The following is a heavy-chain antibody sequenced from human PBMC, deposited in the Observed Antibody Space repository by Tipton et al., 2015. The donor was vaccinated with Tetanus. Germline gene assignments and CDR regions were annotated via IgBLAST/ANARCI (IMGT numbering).Heavy chain of an antibody. CDR3: ARRARDSHNYDSFDL. Sequence: QSGAEVKKPEESLKISCKGSGYRFTSQWIGWVRQMPGRGLEWMGIIYPGDSDSRYSPSFQGQVTFSADKSISTAYLQWSSLKASDTAMYYCARRARDSHNYDSFDLWGQGTMVTVSS. CDR1: GYRFTSQW. D-gene: IGHD5-24*01. J-gene: IGHJ3*01. V-gene: IGHV5-51*01. CDR2: IYPGDSDS.